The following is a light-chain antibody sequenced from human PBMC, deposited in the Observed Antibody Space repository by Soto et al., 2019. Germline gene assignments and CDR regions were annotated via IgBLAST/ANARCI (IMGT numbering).Light chain of an antibody. CDR2: AAS. CDR1: QYISSW. Sequence: DVQMTQSPSSVSASVGDRVTITCRASQYISSWLAWYQQKPGRAPKLLIYAASALQSGVPSRFSGSGSGTDFIRTINSLQPEDFATYYCQQSDSFPPTFGGGTKVEIK. V-gene: IGKV1D-12*01. CDR3: QQSDSFPPT. J-gene: IGKJ4*01.